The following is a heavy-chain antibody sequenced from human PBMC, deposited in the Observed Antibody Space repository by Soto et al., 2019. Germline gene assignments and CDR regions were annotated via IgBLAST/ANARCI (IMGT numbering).Heavy chain of an antibody. CDR1: GYTFTSYY. J-gene: IGHJ3*02. D-gene: IGHD2-15*01. CDR3: ATRNKSGGSPEHAFDS. V-gene: IGHV1-46*03. CDR2: INPSGGST. Sequence: ASVKVSCKASGYTFTSYYMHWVRQAPGQGLEWMGIINPSGGSTSYAQKFQGRVTMTRDTSTSTVYMELSSLRSEDTAVYYCATRNKSGGSPEHAFDSWGQGTMVTVSS.